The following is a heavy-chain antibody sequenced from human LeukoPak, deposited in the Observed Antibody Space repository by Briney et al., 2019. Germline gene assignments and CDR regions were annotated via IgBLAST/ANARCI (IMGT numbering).Heavy chain of an antibody. CDR1: GFTFSSYT. CDR2: IRSKADGGTP. J-gene: IGHJ4*02. CDR3: TTRSPARYCSDGACYSSADY. D-gene: IGHD2-15*01. Sequence: PGGSLRLSCTASGFTFSSYTMSWVRQAPGKGLEWVGHIRSKADGGTPDYIAPVKGRFTISRDDSKDTLYLQMNSLNTEDTAMYYCTTRSPARYCSDGACYSSADYWGQGTLVTVSS. V-gene: IGHV3-15*01.